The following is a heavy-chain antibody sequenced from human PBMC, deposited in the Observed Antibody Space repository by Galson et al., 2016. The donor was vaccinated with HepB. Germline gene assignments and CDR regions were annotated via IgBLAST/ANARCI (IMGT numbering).Heavy chain of an antibody. CDR2: ISAYNGNT. J-gene: IGHJ4*02. CDR3: TRATKTGTTGY. D-gene: IGHD1-1*01. V-gene: IGHV1-3*01. Sequence: VRQAPGQGLEWMGWISAYNGNTHYSQKFQDRVSITRDTSASTAFMELRSLRSEDTAKYYCTRATKTGTTGYWGQGTLVIVPS.